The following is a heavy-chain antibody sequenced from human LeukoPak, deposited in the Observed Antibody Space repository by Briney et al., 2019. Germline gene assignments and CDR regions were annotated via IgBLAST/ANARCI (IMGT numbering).Heavy chain of an antibody. Sequence: GGSLRLSCAASGFTFSDHYMDWVRQDPGKGLEWVGRSRNKAKSYTTAYAASVEGRFTISRDDSQNSPYLQMNRLKTEDTAVYYCARGGGGSPFDYWGQGTLVTVSS. CDR3: ARGGGGSPFDY. J-gene: IGHJ4*02. CDR2: SRNKAKSYTT. CDR1: GFTFSDHY. D-gene: IGHD3-10*01. V-gene: IGHV3-72*01.